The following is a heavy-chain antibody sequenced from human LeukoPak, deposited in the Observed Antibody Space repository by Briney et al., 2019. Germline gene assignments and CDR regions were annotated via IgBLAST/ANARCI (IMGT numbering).Heavy chain of an antibody. Sequence: PSETLSLTCSVSGYSIKDGYYWGWIRQSPGKGLEWIGSIFYTGTTYYSSSLRSRVTLSRDSSKNQFSVKLTSLTAADTAVYYCARDMDVQWLVPYYFDYWGQGTLVTVSS. CDR2: IFYTGTT. J-gene: IGHJ4*02. D-gene: IGHD6-19*01. CDR3: ARDMDVQWLVPYYFDY. CDR1: GYSIKDGYY. V-gene: IGHV4-38-2*02.